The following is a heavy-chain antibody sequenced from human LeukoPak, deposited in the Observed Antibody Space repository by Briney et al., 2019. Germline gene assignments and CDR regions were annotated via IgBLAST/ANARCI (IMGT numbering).Heavy chain of an antibody. D-gene: IGHD6-19*01. CDR2: INPNSGGT. V-gene: IGHV1-2*02. Sequence: ASVKVSCKASGYTFTGYYMHWVRQAPGQGLEWMGWINPNSGGTNYAQKFQGRVTMTRDTSISTAYMELSRLRSDDTAVYYCARDRGSSGWWGYFDYWGQGTLDTVSS. CDR1: GYTFTGYY. CDR3: ARDRGSSGWWGYFDY. J-gene: IGHJ4*02.